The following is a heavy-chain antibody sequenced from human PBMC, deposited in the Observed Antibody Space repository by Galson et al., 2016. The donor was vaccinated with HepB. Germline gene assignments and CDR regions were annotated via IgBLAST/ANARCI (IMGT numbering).Heavy chain of an antibody. Sequence: GTFSSYAISWVRQAPGQGPEWMGGIIPIFDSAENAQKFQGRVTITADESTGIAYMELSSLRSEDTAVYYCARVSGSYFDYWGQGTLVTVSS. D-gene: IGHD2-15*01. CDR3: ARVSGSYFDY. J-gene: IGHJ4*02. CDR2: IIPIFDSA. V-gene: IGHV1-69*01. CDR1: GTFSSYA.